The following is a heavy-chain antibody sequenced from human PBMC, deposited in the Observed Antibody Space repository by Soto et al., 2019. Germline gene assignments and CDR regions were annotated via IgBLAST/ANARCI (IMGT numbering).Heavy chain of an antibody. D-gene: IGHD5-18*01. CDR2: IYYSGST. V-gene: IGHV4-31*03. Sequence: SETLSLTCTVSGGSISSGGYYWSWIRQHPGKGLEWIGYIYYSGSTYYNPSLKSRVTISVDTAKNQFSLKLSSVTAADTAVYYCARRSMVKTTYYFDYWGQGTLVTVSS. CDR1: GGSISSGGYY. J-gene: IGHJ4*02. CDR3: ARRSMVKTTYYFDY.